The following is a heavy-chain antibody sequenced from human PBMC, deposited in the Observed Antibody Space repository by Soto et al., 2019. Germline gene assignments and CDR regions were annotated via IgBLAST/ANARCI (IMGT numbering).Heavy chain of an antibody. CDR1: GDPITSYF. V-gene: IGHV4-4*07. J-gene: IGHJ4*02. CDR2: LFPGGPT. CDR3: ARTLSGFTYGSRQFYFDY. D-gene: IGHD3-10*01. Sequence: SETLSLTCTVSGDPITSYFWSWIRQPAGKGLEWIGHLFPGGPTSLTTSLASRVSLSMATSKNQFSPTPTSATAADTALCYCARTLSGFTYGSRQFYFDYWGQGSLVTVSS.